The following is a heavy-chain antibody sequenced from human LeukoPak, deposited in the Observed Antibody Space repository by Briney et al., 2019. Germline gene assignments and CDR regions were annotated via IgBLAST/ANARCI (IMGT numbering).Heavy chain of an antibody. V-gene: IGHV3-30*18. CDR1: GFSFISYG. J-gene: IGHJ5*02. CDR2: ISDGGRSK. Sequence: PGGSLRLSCAASGFSFISYGMHSVRQAPGKRLGWVGAISDGGRSKDYADSGKGWFTISRDNSKNSLNLQMISLRAEDTAVYDCEKGYCSGGSCYCFDPWGQGTLVTVSS. CDR3: EKGYCSGGSCYCFDP. D-gene: IGHD2-15*01.